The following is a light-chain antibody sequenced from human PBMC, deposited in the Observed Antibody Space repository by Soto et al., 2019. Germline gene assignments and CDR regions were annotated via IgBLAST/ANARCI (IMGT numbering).Light chain of an antibody. J-gene: IGKJ5*01. CDR3: QQYGTSEII. CDR1: QTLSNSF. V-gene: IGKV3-20*01. CDR2: DTS. Sequence: EIVLTQPPGTPSLSPGERATLSCRASQTLSNSFIAWYQQKPGQAPRLLIYDTSSRATGVPDRYSASGSGTDFTLTISRLEPGDFAVFFCQQYGTSEIIFGQGTRLETK.